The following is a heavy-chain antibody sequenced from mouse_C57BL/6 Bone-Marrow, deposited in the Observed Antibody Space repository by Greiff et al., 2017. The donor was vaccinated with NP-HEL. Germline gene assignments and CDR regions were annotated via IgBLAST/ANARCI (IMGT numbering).Heavy chain of an antibody. J-gene: IGHJ3*01. V-gene: IGHV1-85*01. D-gene: IGHD1-1*01. CDR3: ARSSNYYGSSYEGIAY. CDR2: IYPRDGST. Sequence: QVQLQQSGPELVKPGASVKLSCKASGYTFTSYDINWVKQRPGQGLEWIGWIYPRDGSTKYNEKFKGKATLTVDTSSSTAYMELHSLTSEDSAVYFCARSSNYYGSSYEGIAYWGQGTLVTVSA. CDR1: GYTFTSYD.